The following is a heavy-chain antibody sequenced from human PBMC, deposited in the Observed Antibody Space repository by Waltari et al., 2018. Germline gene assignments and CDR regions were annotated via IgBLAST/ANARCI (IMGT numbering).Heavy chain of an antibody. D-gene: IGHD3-3*01. CDR3: AKAKLRFLYWLSQYYYYYGMDV. CDR2: ISGSGGST. Sequence: EVQLLESGGGLVQPGGSLRLSCAASGFTFSSYAMSWVRQAPGKGLEWVSAISGSGGSTYSAASVKSRFTISRDNSKNTLYLKMNSLRAGDAAVYYSAKAKLRFLYWLSQYYYYYGMDVWGQGTTVTVSS. CDR1: GFTFSSYA. J-gene: IGHJ6*02. V-gene: IGHV3-23*01.